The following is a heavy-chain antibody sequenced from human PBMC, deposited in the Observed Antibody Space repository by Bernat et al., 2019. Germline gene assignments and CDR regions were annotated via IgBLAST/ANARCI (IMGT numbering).Heavy chain of an antibody. CDR3: ARGSASAWTDVAFDI. V-gene: IGHV3-74*01. CDR2: INGDGVRT. CDR1: VFSFSSYC. Sequence: EVQLVESGGGLVQPGGSLRVSCAASVFSFSSYCMHWVRQAPGEGLVWVSCINGDGVRTRDADSVKGRFTISRDNAKDTLYLPMNSLRAEDTAVYYRARGSASAWTDVAFDIWGQGTVVTVSS. D-gene: IGHD6-19*01. J-gene: IGHJ3*02.